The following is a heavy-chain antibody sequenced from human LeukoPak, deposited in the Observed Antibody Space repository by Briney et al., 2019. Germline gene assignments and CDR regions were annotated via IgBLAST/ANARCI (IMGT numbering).Heavy chain of an antibody. D-gene: IGHD3-10*01. Sequence: GESLKISCKGSGYSFTSYWIGWVRQMPGKGLEWLGIIDPRDSDTRYSPSFQGQVTISADKSISTAYLQWSSLKASDTAMYYCARSSASYHFGMDVWGKGTTVIVSS. CDR2: IDPRDSDT. CDR3: ARSSASYHFGMDV. CDR1: GYSFTSYW. V-gene: IGHV5-51*01. J-gene: IGHJ6*04.